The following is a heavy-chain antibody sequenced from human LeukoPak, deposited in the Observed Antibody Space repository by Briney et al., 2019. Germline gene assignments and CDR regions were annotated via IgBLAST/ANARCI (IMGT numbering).Heavy chain of an antibody. CDR3: AKESTVTPGSVNWFDP. CDR2: ISSSGTM. Sequence: PGGSLRLSCAASGFTFSTYSMNWVRQAPGKGLEWVSYISSSGTMYYADSVKGRFTISSDNAKNSLYLQMNSLRAEDTAVYYCAKESTVTPGSVNWFDPWGQGTLVTVSS. V-gene: IGHV3-48*01. D-gene: IGHD4-17*01. CDR1: GFTFSTYS. J-gene: IGHJ5*02.